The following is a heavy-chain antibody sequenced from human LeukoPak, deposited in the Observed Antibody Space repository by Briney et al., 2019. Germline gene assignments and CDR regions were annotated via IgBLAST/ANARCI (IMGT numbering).Heavy chain of an antibody. Sequence: SETLSLTCTVSSYSISSGYYWGWIRQTPGKGLEWIGSIYHSGITSYNPSLKSRVTISVGTSKNQFSLNLSSVTAADTAVYYCARGVFSDYWGQGTLVTVSS. J-gene: IGHJ4*02. CDR1: SYSISSGYY. V-gene: IGHV4-38-2*02. CDR3: ARGVFSDY. CDR2: IYHSGIT. D-gene: IGHD6-13*01.